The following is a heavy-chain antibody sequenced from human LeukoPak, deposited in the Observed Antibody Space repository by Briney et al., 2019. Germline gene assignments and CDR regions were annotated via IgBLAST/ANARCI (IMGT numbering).Heavy chain of an antibody. V-gene: IGHV4-39*07. D-gene: IGHD3-3*01. CDR3: ARSGSLYYDFWSGYYSSVYYFDY. CDR1: GGSISSYY. Sequence: SETLSLTCTVSGGSISSYYWGWTRQPPGKGLEWIGSIYYSGSTYYNPSLKSRVTISVDTSKNQFSLKLSSVTAADTAVYYCARSGSLYYDFWSGYYSSVYYFDYWGQGTLVTVSS. J-gene: IGHJ4*02. CDR2: IYYSGST.